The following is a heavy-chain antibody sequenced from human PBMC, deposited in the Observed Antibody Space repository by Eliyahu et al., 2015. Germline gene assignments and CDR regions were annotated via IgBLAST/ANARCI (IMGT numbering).Heavy chain of an antibody. D-gene: IGHD3-16*01. CDR3: ASGALRDDAFDI. J-gene: IGHJ3*02. V-gene: IGHV4-59*01. CDR2: IYYSGST. CDR1: GXSISSYY. Sequence: QVQLQESGPGLVKPSETLSLTCTVSGXSISSYYWSWIRQPPGKGLEWIGYIYYSGSTNYNPSLKSRVTISVDTSKNQFSLKLSSVTAADTAVYYCASGALRDDAFDIWGQGTMVTVSS.